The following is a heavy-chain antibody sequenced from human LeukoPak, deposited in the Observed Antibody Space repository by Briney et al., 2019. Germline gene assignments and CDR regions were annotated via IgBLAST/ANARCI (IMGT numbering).Heavy chain of an antibody. Sequence: AETLSLTCAVYGGSFSDYYWSWIRQTPGKGLEWIGEINHSGSTSYNSSLKSRVTISVDTSKNQFSLKLSSVTAADTAVYYCASFGVEGITIFGVIPSPSWGQRTLVTVSS. CDR3: ASFGVEGITIFGVIPSPS. D-gene: IGHD3-3*01. J-gene: IGHJ4*02. V-gene: IGHV4-34*01. CDR2: INHSGST. CDR1: GGSFSDYY.